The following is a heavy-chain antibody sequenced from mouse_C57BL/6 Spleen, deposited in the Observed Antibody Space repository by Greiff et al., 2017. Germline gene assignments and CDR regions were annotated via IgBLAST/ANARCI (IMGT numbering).Heavy chain of an antibody. J-gene: IGHJ4*01. CDR3: ATNWGHYYARDY. CDR2: IYPGDGDT. Sequence: QVQLQQSGAELVKPGASVKISCKASGYAFSSYWMNWVKQRPGKGLEWIGQIYPGDGDTNYNGKFKGKATLTADKSSSTAYMQLSSLTSEDSAVYFCATNWGHYYARDYWGQGTSVTVSS. CDR1: GYAFSSYW. V-gene: IGHV1-80*01. D-gene: IGHD4-1*01.